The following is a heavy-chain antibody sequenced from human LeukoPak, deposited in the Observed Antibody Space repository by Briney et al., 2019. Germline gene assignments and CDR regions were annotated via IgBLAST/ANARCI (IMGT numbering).Heavy chain of an antibody. CDR3: VRGGGNFDY. CDR2: IKVDGSET. CDR1: GFTFSRHW. J-gene: IGHJ4*02. D-gene: IGHD5-12*01. Sequence: GESLRLSCAASGFTFSRHWMSWVRQVPGRGLGWVANIKVDGSETYYVDSVKGRFTISRDNAQVSLYLQMNSLRAEDTAVYYCVRGGGNFDYWGQGILVTVSS. V-gene: IGHV3-7*05.